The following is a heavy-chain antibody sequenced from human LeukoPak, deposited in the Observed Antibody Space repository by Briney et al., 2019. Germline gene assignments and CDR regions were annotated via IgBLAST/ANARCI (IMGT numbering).Heavy chain of an antibody. J-gene: IGHJ5*02. D-gene: IGHD6-19*01. CDR3: ARNVGWYTRDT. V-gene: IGHV4-59*11. CDR2: IYYSGST. CDR1: GGSISSHY. Sequence: KTSETLSLTCTVSGGSISSHYWSWIRQPPGKGLEWIGYIYYSGSTNYNPSLKSRVTISVDTSKNQFSLKLSSVTAADTAVYYCARNVGWYTRDTWGQGTLVTVYS.